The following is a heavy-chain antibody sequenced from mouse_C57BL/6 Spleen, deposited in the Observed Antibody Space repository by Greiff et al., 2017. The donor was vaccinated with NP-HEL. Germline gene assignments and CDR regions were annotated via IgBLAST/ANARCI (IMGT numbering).Heavy chain of an antibody. CDR2: IYPRSGNT. V-gene: IGHV1-81*01. CDR3: ARSHSSRYAMDY. D-gene: IGHD3-1*01. Sequence: VKVVESGAELARPGASVKLSCKASGYTFTSYGISWVKQRTGQGLEWIGEIYPRSGNTYYNEKFKGKATLTADKSSSTAYMELRSLTSEDSAVYFCARSHSSRYAMDYWGQGTSVTVSS. J-gene: IGHJ4*01. CDR1: GYTFTSYG.